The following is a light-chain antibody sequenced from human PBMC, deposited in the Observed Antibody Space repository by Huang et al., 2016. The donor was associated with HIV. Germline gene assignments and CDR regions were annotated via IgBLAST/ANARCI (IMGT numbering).Light chain of an antibody. CDR2: DAS. CDR1: QDINNF. CDR3: QQYDDVPIS. V-gene: IGKV1-33*01. J-gene: IGKJ4*01. Sequence: DIQMTQSPSSLSESVGDRVTITCQASQDINNFLNWYQQKPGKAPKLLILDASNLQTGVPSRFSGSGSGTHFTCTITSLQRDDIGTYYCQQYDDVPISFGGGTKV.